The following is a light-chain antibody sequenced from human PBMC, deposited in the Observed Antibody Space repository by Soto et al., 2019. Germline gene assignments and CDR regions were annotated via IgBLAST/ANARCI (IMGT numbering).Light chain of an antibody. V-gene: IGKV3D-15*01. CDR3: QQYNNWPRT. CDR1: QSVSSY. CDR2: GAS. Sequence: EIVMTQSPATLSLSPGERATLSCRASQSVSSYLAWYQQKPGQAPRLLIYGASSRATGIPDRFSGSGSGTEFTLTISSLQSEDFEVYYCQQYNNWPRTFGQGTKVDIK. J-gene: IGKJ1*01.